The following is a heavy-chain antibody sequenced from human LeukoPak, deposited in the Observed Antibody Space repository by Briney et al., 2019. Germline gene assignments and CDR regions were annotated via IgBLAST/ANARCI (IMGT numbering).Heavy chain of an antibody. CDR3: ARHHCSSTSCPKKY. D-gene: IGHD2-2*01. CDR1: GYTFTGYY. J-gene: IGHJ4*02. Sequence: ASVKVSCKASGYTFTGYYMHWVRQAPGQGLEWMGWINPNSGGTNYAQKFQGRVTMTRDTSISTAYMELSRLRSDDTAVYYCARHHCSSTSCPKKYWGQGTLVTVSS. CDR2: INPNSGGT. V-gene: IGHV1-2*02.